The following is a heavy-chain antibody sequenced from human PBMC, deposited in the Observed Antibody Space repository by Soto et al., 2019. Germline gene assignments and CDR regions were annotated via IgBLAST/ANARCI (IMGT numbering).Heavy chain of an antibody. CDR1: GGSISSYY. J-gene: IGHJ4*02. CDR2: IYYSGST. Sequence: SETLSLTCTVSGGSISSYYWSWIRQPPGKGLEWIGYIYYSGSTNYNPSLKSRVTISVDTSKNRFSLKLSSVTAADTAVYYCARESNILTGYPDWGQGTLVTVSS. D-gene: IGHD3-9*01. CDR3: ARESNILTGYPD. V-gene: IGHV4-59*01.